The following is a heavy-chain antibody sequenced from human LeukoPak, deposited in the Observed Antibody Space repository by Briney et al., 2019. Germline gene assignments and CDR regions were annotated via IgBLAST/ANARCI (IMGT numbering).Heavy chain of an antibody. D-gene: IGHD3-10*01. CDR3: ASYMVRGVIYYYYYGMDV. V-gene: IGHV1-69*04. J-gene: IGHJ6*02. Sequence: ASVKVSCKASGGTFSSYATSWVRQAPGQGLEWMGRIIPILGIANYAQKFQGRVTITADKSTSTAYMELSSLRSEDTAVYYCASYMVRGVIYYYYYGMDVWGQGTTVTVSS. CDR2: IIPILGIA. CDR1: GGTFSSYA.